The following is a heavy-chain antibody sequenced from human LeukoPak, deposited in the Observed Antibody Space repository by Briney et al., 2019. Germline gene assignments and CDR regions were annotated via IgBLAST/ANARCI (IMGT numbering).Heavy chain of an antibody. CDR1: GGSISSYY. V-gene: IGHV4-59*01. CDR3: ARDRTGDGYKDY. CDR2: IYYSGST. J-gene: IGHJ4*02. D-gene: IGHD5-24*01. Sequence: PSETLSLTCTVSGGSISSYYWGWIRQPPGKGLEWIGFIYYSGSTNYNPSLKSRVTISIDTSKKQFSLKLSSVTAADTAVYYCARDRTGDGYKDYWGQGTLVTVSS.